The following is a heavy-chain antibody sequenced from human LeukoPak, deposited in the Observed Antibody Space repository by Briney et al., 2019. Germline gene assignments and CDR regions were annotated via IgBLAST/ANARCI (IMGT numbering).Heavy chain of an antibody. D-gene: IGHD3-22*01. Sequence: GGSLRLSCAASGFTFSSYGMHWVRQAPGKGLEWVAFIRYDGSNNYYAGSVKGRFTISRDNSKNTLYLQMNSLRAEDTAVYYCAKDVDSSGSPRGILDIWGQGTMVTVSS. CDR2: IRYDGSNN. CDR3: AKDVDSSGSPRGILDI. V-gene: IGHV3-30*02. CDR1: GFTFSSYG. J-gene: IGHJ3*02.